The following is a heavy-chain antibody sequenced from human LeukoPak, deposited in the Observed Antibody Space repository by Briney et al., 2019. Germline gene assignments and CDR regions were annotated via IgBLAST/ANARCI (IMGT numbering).Heavy chain of an antibody. CDR3: AKGPSDYDLKDFDI. J-gene: IGHJ3*02. CDR1: GFTFSGSA. Sequence: PGGSVRLSCAASGFTFSGSAMHWVRQASGKGLEWVGRIRSKANSYATAYAASVKGRFTISRDNSKNTLYLQMNSLRAEDTAVYYCAKGPSDYDLKDFDIWGQGTMVTVSS. CDR2: IRSKANSYAT. V-gene: IGHV3-73*01. D-gene: IGHD3-22*01.